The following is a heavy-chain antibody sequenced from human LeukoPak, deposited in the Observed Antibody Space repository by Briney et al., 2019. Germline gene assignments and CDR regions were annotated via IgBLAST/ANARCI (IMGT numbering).Heavy chain of an antibody. Sequence: GESLKISCKGSGYSFTSYWIGWVRQMPGKGLEWMGIIYPGDSDTRYSPSFQGQVTISADKSISTAYLQWSSLKASDTAMYYCARLGREMVRGYEWRYGMDVWGQGTTVTVSS. CDR2: IYPGDSDT. V-gene: IGHV5-51*01. D-gene: IGHD3-10*01. CDR1: GYSFTSYW. J-gene: IGHJ6*02. CDR3: ARLGREMVRGYEWRYGMDV.